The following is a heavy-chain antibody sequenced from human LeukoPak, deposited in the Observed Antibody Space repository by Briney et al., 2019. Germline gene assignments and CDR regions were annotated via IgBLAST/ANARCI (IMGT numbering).Heavy chain of an antibody. V-gene: IGHV3-23*01. CDR2: ISGSGGRT. Sequence: GGSLRLSCAASGFTFSSYAMSWVRQAPGKGLEWVSAISGSGGRTYYADSVKGRFTISRDNSKNTLYLQMNSLRAEDTAVYYCAKDPYYGSGTYYKGAFDYWGQGTLVTVSS. D-gene: IGHD3-10*01. CDR3: AKDPYYGSGTYYKGAFDY. CDR1: GFTFSSYA. J-gene: IGHJ4*02.